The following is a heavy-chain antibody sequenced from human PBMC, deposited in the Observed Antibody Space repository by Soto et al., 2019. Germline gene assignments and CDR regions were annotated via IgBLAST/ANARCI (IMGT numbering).Heavy chain of an antibody. D-gene: IGHD6-19*01. CDR3: ARDSSGSYY. J-gene: IGHJ4*02. CDR2: IIPIFGTA. V-gene: IGHV1-69*06. Sequence: QVQLVQSGAEVKKPGSSVNVSCKASGGTFSSYAISWVRQAPGQALEWMGWIIPIFGTANYAQKFQGRVTITADKSQSTAYLELSSLRPEDTAVYYCARDSSGSYYWGEGTLVTVSS. CDR1: GGTFSSYA.